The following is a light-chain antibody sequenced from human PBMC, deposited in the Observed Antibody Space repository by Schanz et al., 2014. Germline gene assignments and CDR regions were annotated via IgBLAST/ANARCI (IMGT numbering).Light chain of an antibody. CDR2: AAS. V-gene: IGKV3-15*01. CDR1: QSVTSTY. Sequence: EIVLTQSPGTLSLSPGERATLSCRASQSVTSTYLAWYQQKPGQAPRLLIYAASYRATGIPARFSGSGSGTEFTLTISSLQSEDFAVYFCHQYHDWPPHTFGQGTRLEIK. CDR3: HQYHDWPPHT. J-gene: IGKJ2*01.